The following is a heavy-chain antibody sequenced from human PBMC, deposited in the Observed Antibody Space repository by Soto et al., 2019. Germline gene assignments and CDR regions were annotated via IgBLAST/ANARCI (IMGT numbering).Heavy chain of an antibody. D-gene: IGHD1-7*01. V-gene: IGHV4-31*03. CDR3: ARETRGVTGTVAFDI. J-gene: IGHJ3*02. Sequence: QVQLQESGPGLVKPSQTLSLTCTVSGGSISSGGYYWSWIRQHPGKGLEWIGYIYYSGSTYYNPSLKCRVTISVDTSKHQFSLKLSSVTAADTAVYYCARETRGVTGTVAFDIWGQGTMVTVSS. CDR1: GGSISSGGYY. CDR2: IYYSGST.